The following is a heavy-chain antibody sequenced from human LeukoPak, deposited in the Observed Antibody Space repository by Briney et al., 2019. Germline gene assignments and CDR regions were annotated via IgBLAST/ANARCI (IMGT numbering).Heavy chain of an antibody. Sequence: SETLSLTCTVSGGSISSGGYYWSWIRQPPGKGLEWIGYIYHSGSTYYNPSLKSRVTISVDTSKKQFSLKLSPVTAADTAVYYCASASPSLYWGQGTLVTVSS. J-gene: IGHJ1*01. CDR1: GGSISSGGYY. CDR2: IYHSGST. V-gene: IGHV4-30-2*02. CDR3: ASASPSLY.